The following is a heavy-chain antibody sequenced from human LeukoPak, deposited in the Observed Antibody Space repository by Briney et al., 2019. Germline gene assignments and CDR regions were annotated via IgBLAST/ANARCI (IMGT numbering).Heavy chain of an antibody. D-gene: IGHD2-15*01. J-gene: IGHJ6*03. CDR1: GFTFSSYS. Sequence: GGSLRLSCAASGFTFSSYSMNWVRQAPGKGLEWVGRIKSKTDGGTTDYAAPVKGRFTISRDDSKNTLYLQMNSLKTEDTAVYYCTTGVAYYYYYYMDVWGKGTTVTVSS. CDR2: IKSKTDGGTT. CDR3: TTGVAYYYYYYMDV. V-gene: IGHV3-15*01.